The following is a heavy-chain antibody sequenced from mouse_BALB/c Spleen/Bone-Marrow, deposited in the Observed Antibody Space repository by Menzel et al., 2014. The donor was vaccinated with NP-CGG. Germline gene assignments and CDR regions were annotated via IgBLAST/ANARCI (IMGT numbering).Heavy chain of an antibody. Sequence: EVQLQQSGAELVKPGASVKLSCTASGFNIKDIYMHWVKQRPEQGLEWIGRIDPANGDTKYDPKFQGKATITADTSSNTAYLQLSSLTSEDTAVYYCARDYGPLDYWGQGTTLTVSS. J-gene: IGHJ2*01. CDR2: IDPANGDT. D-gene: IGHD1-2*01. CDR1: GFNIKDIY. CDR3: ARDYGPLDY. V-gene: IGHV14-3*02.